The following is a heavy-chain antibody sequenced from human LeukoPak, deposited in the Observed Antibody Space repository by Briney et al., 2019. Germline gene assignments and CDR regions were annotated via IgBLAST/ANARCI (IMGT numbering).Heavy chain of an antibody. CDR2: IKQDGSEK. J-gene: IGHJ6*03. CDR3: AAARVPAAPYYYYYYMDV. Sequence: GGSLRLSCAASGFTFSSYWMSWVRQAPGKGLEWVANIKQDGSEKYYVDSVKGRFTISRDNAKNSLYLQMNSLRAEDTAVYYCAAARVPAAPYYYYYYMDVWGKGTTVTVSS. D-gene: IGHD2-2*01. CDR1: GFTFSSYW. V-gene: IGHV3-7*01.